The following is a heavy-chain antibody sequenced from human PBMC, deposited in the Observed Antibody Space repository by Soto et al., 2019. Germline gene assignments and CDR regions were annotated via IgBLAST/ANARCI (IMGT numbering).Heavy chain of an antibody. J-gene: IGHJ6*01. CDR1: SGPSKSHN. CDR2: VYDTWST. Sequence: QVQVQQSGPGLVKPSETLSLTCTVSSGPSKSHNWGWIRQPPGRGLEWIGYVYDTWSTSSNPSLKSRVTVSADTSTNRISLTLRFVTAADTAVYYCVRQGIGFLHGLVDVWGQGTTVIVSS. CDR3: VRQGIGFLHGLVDV. D-gene: IGHD3-10*01. V-gene: IGHV4-59*08.